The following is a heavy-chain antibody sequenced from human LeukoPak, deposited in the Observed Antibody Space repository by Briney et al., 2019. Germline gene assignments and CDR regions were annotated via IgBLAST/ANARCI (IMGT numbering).Heavy chain of an antibody. CDR2: ISWNSGSI. Sequence: PGRSLRLSCAASGFTFCDYAMHWVRQAPGKGLEWVSGISWNSGSIGYADSVKGRFTISRDNAKNSLYLQMNSLRAEDTALYYCTKGKLTSVGGVDYWGQGTLVTVSS. CDR3: TKGKLTSVGGVDY. J-gene: IGHJ4*02. V-gene: IGHV3-9*01. CDR1: GFTFCDYA. D-gene: IGHD2-2*01.